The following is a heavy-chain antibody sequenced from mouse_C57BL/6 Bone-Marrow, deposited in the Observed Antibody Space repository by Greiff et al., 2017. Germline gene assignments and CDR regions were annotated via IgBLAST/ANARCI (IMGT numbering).Heavy chain of an antibody. J-gene: IGHJ1*03. CDR1: GYTFTSYG. Sequence: VQLVESGAELARPGASVKLSCKASGYTFTSYGISWVKQRTGQGLEWIGEIYPRSGNTYYNEKFKGKATLTADKSSSTAYMELRSLTSEDSAVYFCARDYYSKRYFDVWGTGTTVTVSS. V-gene: IGHV1-81*01. D-gene: IGHD2-5*01. CDR2: IYPRSGNT. CDR3: ARDYYSKRYFDV.